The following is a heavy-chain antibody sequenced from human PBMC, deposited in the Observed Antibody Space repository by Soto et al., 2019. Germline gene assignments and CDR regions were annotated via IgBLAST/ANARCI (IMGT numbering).Heavy chain of an antibody. CDR1: GGALTNYY. V-gene: IGHV4-59*01. CDR2: GYYSGTT. Sequence: QVQLQESGPGLVKPSETLSLTCTVSGGALTNYYCSWIRQPPGKRLEWIGNGYYSGTTNYNTSLKSRVSISVDTSKIQFALSLSCVTAADTAGYYCARDRSTMDDCYYGMDVWGQGTTVTVAS. D-gene: IGHD3-10*01. CDR3: ARDRSTMDDCYYGMDV. J-gene: IGHJ6*02.